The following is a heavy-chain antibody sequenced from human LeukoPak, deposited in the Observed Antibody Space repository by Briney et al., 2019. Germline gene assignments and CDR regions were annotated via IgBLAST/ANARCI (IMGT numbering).Heavy chain of an antibody. CDR1: GGSFSGYY. CDR2: INHSGST. Sequence: SETLSLTCAVYGGSFSGYYWSWIRQPPGKGLEWIGEINHSGSTNYNPSLKSRVTISVDTSKNQFSLKLSSATAADTAVYYCARGRSIAAAGTPYFDYWGQGTLVTVSS. CDR3: ARGRSIAAAGTPYFDY. V-gene: IGHV4-34*01. J-gene: IGHJ4*02. D-gene: IGHD6-13*01.